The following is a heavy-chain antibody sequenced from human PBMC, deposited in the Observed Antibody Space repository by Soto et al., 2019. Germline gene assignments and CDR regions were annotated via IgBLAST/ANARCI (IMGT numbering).Heavy chain of an antibody. J-gene: IGHJ6*02. Sequence: SCKASGYTFSSYGMHWVRQAPGKGLEWVAVISYDGSNKYYADSVKGRFTISRDNSKNTLYLQMNSLRAEDTAVYYCAKNYDFWSGYYTSYYYGMDVWGQGTTVTVSS. CDR2: ISYDGSNK. D-gene: IGHD3-3*01. CDR3: AKNYDFWSGYYTSYYYGMDV. CDR1: GYTFSSYG. V-gene: IGHV3-30*18.